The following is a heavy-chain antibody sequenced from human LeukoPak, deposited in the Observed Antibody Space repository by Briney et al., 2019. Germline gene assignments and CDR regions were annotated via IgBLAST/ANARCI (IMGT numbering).Heavy chain of an antibody. CDR2: TYYRSKWYN. Sequence: SQTLSLTCGISGDSVSSNSAAWHWIRQSPSRGLEWLGRTYYRSKWYNDYAVSVKSRITINPDTSKNQVYLQLNSLTPEDTAVYYCARDFLYLDYWGQGTVVTVCS. CDR3: ARDFLYLDY. V-gene: IGHV6-1*01. D-gene: IGHD2/OR15-2a*01. CDR1: GDSVSSNSAA. J-gene: IGHJ4*02.